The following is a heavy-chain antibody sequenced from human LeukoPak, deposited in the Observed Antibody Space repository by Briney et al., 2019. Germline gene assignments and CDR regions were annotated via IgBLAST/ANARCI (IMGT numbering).Heavy chain of an antibody. CDR3: ARDGGDYYDILTGLYYFDY. V-gene: IGHV1-18*01. CDR1: GYTFTSYG. D-gene: IGHD3-9*01. J-gene: IGHJ4*02. Sequence: ASVKVSCKASGYTFTSYGISWVRQAPGQGLEWMGWISAYNGNTNYAQKLQGRVTMTTDTSTSTAYMELRSLRSDDTAVYYCARDGGDYYDILTGLYYFDYWGQGTLVTVSS. CDR2: ISAYNGNT.